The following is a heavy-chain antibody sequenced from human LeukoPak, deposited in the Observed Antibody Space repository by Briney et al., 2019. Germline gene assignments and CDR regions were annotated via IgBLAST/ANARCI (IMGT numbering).Heavy chain of an antibody. CDR3: AREDFWSGYSIDY. Sequence: GGSLRLSCAASGFTFSSYGMHWVRQAPGKGLEWVSSISSSSSYIYYADSVKGRFTISRDNAKNSLYLQMNSLRAEDTAVYYCAREDFWSGYSIDYWGQGTLVTVSS. D-gene: IGHD3-3*01. J-gene: IGHJ4*02. CDR1: GFTFSSYG. V-gene: IGHV3-21*01. CDR2: ISSSSSYI.